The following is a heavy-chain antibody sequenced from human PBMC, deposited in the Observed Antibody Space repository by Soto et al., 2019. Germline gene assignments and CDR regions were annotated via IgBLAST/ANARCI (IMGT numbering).Heavy chain of an antibody. CDR2: ISGSSSSDI. CDR3: ARFSFHCSSPPNFSSY. D-gene: IGHD2-2*01. J-gene: IGHJ4*01. CDR1: GFAFSTYS. V-gene: IGHV3-21*01. Sequence: PGGSLRLSCAASGFAFSTYSMDWVRLAPGKGLEWVSFISGSSSSDIYYAESVKGRFTVSRDNAENTLSLQMSSLRPEDTAVYYCARFSFHCSSPPNFSSYWG.